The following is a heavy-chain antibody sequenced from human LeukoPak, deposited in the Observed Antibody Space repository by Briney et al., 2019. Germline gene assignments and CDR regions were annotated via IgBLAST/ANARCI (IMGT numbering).Heavy chain of an antibody. CDR2: ITSSSSYT. D-gene: IGHD1-1*01. Sequence: GGSLRLSCAAPGITFSNYNMNWVRQAPGKGLEWISTITSSSSYTFYADSVKGRFTISRDNAQNSLYLQMNSLRVEDTAIYYCARDPYNGAYSEGYYYYYMDVWGKGTTVTVSS. V-gene: IGHV3-21*01. CDR1: GITFSNYN. J-gene: IGHJ6*03. CDR3: ARDPYNGAYSEGYYYYYMDV.